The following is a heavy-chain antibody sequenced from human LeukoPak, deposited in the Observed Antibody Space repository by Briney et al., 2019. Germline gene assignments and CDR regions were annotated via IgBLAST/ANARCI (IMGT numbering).Heavy chain of an antibody. CDR3: ATGWYRVTRRLDY. CDR1: GFTFDDYA. CDR2: ISWNSGSI. D-gene: IGHD6-19*01. V-gene: IGHV3-9*01. Sequence: GGSLRLSCAASGFTFDDYAMHWVRQAPGKGLEWVSGISWNSGSIGYADSVKGRFTISRDNSKNTLYLQMNSLRAEDTAVYYCATGWYRVTRRLDYWGQGTLVTVSS. J-gene: IGHJ4*02.